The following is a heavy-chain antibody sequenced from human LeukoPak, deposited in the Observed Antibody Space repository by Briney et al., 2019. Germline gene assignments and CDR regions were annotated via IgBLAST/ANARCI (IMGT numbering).Heavy chain of an antibody. CDR1: GFTFSSYG. CDR2: ISYDGSNK. D-gene: IGHD6-19*01. V-gene: IGHV3-30*18. J-gene: IGHJ4*02. CDR3: AKDRGSGWLFDY. Sequence: PGGSLRLSCAASGFTFSSYGMHWVRQAPGKGLEWVAVISYDGSNKYYADSVKGRFTISRDNSKNTLYLQMNSLRAEDTAVYYCAKDRGSGWLFDYWGQGTLVTVSS.